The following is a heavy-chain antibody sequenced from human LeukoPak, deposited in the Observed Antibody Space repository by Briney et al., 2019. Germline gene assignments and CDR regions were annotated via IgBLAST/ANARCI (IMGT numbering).Heavy chain of an antibody. CDR3: ARAKHPFIVVVPAATYYFDY. CDR2: ISSSSSTI. CDR1: GFTFSSYG. Sequence: GGSLRLSCAASGFTFSSYGMNWVRQAPGKGLEWVSYISSSSSTIYYADSVKGRFTISRDNAKNSLYLQMNSLRAEDTAVYYCARAKHPFIVVVPAATYYFDYWGQGTLVTVSS. J-gene: IGHJ4*02. V-gene: IGHV3-48*01. D-gene: IGHD2-2*01.